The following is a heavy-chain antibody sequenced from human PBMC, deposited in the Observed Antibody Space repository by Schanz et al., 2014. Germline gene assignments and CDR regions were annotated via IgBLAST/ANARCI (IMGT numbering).Heavy chain of an antibody. D-gene: IGHD6-13*01. CDR2: INQDGSDK. Sequence: EVQLVESGGGLLQPGGSLRLSCAASGFTFGTFWMSWVRQAPGKGLEWVANINQDGSDKSYVDSVKGRFTISRDNAKNSLYLQMNSLRAEDTAVYYCARETYSSSWCFDYWGQGTLVTVSS. CDR3: ARETYSSSWCFDY. J-gene: IGHJ4*02. CDR1: GFTFGTFW. V-gene: IGHV3-7*01.